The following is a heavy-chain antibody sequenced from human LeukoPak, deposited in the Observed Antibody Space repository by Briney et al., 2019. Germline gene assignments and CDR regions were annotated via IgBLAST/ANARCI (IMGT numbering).Heavy chain of an antibody. D-gene: IGHD6-19*01. Sequence: SETLSLTCTVSGGSISSYYWSWIRQPPGKGLEWIGYIYYSGSTYYNPSLKSRATISVDTSKNQFSLKLSSVTAADTAVYYCARGRIAVAGIISYYYYYMDVWGKGTTVTVSS. V-gene: IGHV4-59*12. CDR1: GGSISSYY. CDR2: IYYSGST. CDR3: ARGRIAVAGIISYYYYYMDV. J-gene: IGHJ6*03.